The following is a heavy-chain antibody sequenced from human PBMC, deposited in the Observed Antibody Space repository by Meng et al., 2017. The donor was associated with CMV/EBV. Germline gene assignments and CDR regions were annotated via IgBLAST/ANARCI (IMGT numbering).Heavy chain of an antibody. J-gene: IGHJ4*02. CDR1: GFTLSSYA. Sequence: QVQLVESGGGVVQPGGSLRPSCAASGFTLSSYAMHWVRQAPGKGLEWVAVISYDGSNKYYADSVKGRFTISRDNSKNTLYLQMNSLRAEDTAVYYCARGDYFDYWGQGTLVTVSS. CDR2: ISYDGSNK. CDR3: ARGDYFDY. V-gene: IGHV3-30-3*01.